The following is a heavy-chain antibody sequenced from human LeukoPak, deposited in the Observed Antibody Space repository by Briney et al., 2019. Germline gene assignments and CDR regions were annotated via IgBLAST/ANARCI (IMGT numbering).Heavy chain of an antibody. CDR3: ARDRNRPGEFDY. CDR2: ISYDGSNK. D-gene: IGHD4-11*01. J-gene: IGHJ4*02. V-gene: IGHV3-30*04. Sequence: GGSLRLSCAASGFTFSSYAMHWVRQAPGKGLEWVAVISYDGSNKYYADSVKGRFTISRDNSKNTLYLQMNSLRAEDTAVYYCARDRNRPGEFDYWGQGTLVTVSS. CDR1: GFTFSSYA.